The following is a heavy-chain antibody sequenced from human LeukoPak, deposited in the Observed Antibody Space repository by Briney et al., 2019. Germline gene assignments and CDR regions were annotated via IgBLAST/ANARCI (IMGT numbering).Heavy chain of an antibody. CDR2: IYHSGST. CDR1: GYSISSGYY. J-gene: IGHJ4*02. D-gene: IGHD4-11*01. Sequence: SETLSLNCTVSGYSISSGYYWGWIRQPPGKGLEWIGSIYHSGSTYYNPSLKSRVTISVDTSKNQFSLKLSSVTAADTAVYYCATLTYSNRPPLDYWGQGTLVTVSS. CDR3: ATLTYSNRPPLDY. V-gene: IGHV4-38-2*02.